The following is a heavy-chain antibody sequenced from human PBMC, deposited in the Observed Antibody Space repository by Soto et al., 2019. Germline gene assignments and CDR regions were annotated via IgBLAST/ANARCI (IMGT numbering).Heavy chain of an antibody. V-gene: IGHV3-48*01. CDR3: AKDLFAYGDYVGWYFDL. CDR2: ISSSSSSI. CDR1: GFTFSSYS. Sequence: GGSLRLSCVVTGFTFSSYSMNWVRQAPGKGLEWVSDISSSSSSIYYADSVKGRFTISRDNAKNTLYLQMNSLRAEDTAVYYCAKDLFAYGDYVGWYFDLWGRGTLVTVSS. J-gene: IGHJ2*01. D-gene: IGHD4-17*01.